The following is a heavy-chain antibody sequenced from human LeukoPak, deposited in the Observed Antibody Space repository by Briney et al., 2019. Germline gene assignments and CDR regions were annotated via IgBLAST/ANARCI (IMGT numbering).Heavy chain of an antibody. D-gene: IGHD3-3*01. J-gene: IGHJ4*02. CDR2: ISGSGGST. Sequence: GGSLRLSCAASGFTFSSYAMSWVRQAPGKGLEWVSAISGSGGSTYYADSVKGRFTISRDNSKNTLYLQMNSLRAEDTAVYYCAKDTLITVFGVVSDGLDYWGQGTLVTVSS. CDR3: AKDTLITVFGVVSDGLDY. CDR1: GFTFSSYA. V-gene: IGHV3-23*01.